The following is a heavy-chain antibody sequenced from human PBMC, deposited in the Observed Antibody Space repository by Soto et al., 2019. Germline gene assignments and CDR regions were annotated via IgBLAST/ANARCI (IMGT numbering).Heavy chain of an antibody. CDR3: ARDHLILPAHDFFYGSDV. J-gene: IGHJ6*02. CDR2: IPQDGVDG. D-gene: IGHD2-21*02. Sequence: DVKLVESGGGLVQPGESLRLSCEVSGFTFSMYSMSWVRQSPGKGLEWVAKIPQDGVDGHYADSVKGRFTISRDNGKNSLYLQLNILRAEDTAVYYCARDHLILPAHDFFYGSDVWGRGATVTVSS. V-gene: IGHV3-7*03. CDR1: GFTFSMYS.